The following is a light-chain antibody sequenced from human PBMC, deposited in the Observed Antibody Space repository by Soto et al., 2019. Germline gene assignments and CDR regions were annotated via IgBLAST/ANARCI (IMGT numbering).Light chain of an antibody. V-gene: IGLV1-47*02. J-gene: IGLJ1*01. CDR3: AAWDDSLSGGV. CDR1: SFNIGFNY. Sequence: QSVLTQPPSASGTPGQPVTISCSGSSFNIGFNYVYWYQQLPGMAPKLLIHSNDERPSGVPDRFSGSKSGTSASLAISGLRSEDEAEYYCAAWDDSLSGGVFGTGTKVTVL. CDR2: SND.